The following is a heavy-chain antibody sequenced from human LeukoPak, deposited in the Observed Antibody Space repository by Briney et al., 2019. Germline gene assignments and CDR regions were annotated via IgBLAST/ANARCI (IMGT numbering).Heavy chain of an antibody. CDR1: GDSVSSNSAA. J-gene: IGHJ4*01. Sequence: SQTLSLTCAISGDSVSSNSAAWNWIRQSPSRDLEWLGRTYYRAKWYYDYAASVTSPIIIHPDTSKNQFSLHLNSVTPEDTAVYYCAREADYGGNSVELDYWGQGTLVTVSS. CDR3: AREADYGGNSVELDY. CDR2: TYYRAKWYY. V-gene: IGHV6-1*01. D-gene: IGHD4-23*01.